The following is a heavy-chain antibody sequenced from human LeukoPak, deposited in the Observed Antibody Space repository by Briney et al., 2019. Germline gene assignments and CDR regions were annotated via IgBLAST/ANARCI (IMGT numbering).Heavy chain of an antibody. V-gene: IGHV1-18*01. CDR2: ISAHNGDT. D-gene: IGHD3-22*01. CDR1: GYSFSSNG. CDR3: AREIVAGRGYSYYYMDV. Sequence: ASVKVSCKASGYSFSSNGIYWVRHAPGQGLEWMGWISAHNGDTNYEQKFQGRVSMTADTSTSTAYMELRSLRSNDTAVYYCAREIVAGRGYSYYYMDVWGSGTTVTVSS. J-gene: IGHJ6*03.